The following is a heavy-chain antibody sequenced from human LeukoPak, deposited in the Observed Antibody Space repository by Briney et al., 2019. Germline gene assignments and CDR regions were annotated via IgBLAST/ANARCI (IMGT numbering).Heavy chain of an antibody. Sequence: GGSLRLSCSASGFIFDNYGMHWVRQFPGKDLEWVAGISWNSVNRDYGDSVKGRFTISRDNAKGSLYLQMNSLKREDTALYYCAKSTWQYHYDGQIDQWGQGTLVTVS. J-gene: IGHJ4*02. CDR3: AKSTWQYHYDGQIDQ. CDR1: GFIFDNYG. D-gene: IGHD3-22*01. CDR2: ISWNSVNR. V-gene: IGHV3-9*01.